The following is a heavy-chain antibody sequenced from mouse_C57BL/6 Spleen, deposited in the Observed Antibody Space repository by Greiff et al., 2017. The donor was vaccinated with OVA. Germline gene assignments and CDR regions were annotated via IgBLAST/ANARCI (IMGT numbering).Heavy chain of an antibody. CDR1: GYAFSSYW. D-gene: IGHD1-1*01. J-gene: IGHJ4*01. CDR2: IYPGDGDT. V-gene: IGHV1-80*01. Sequence: QVQLQQSGAELVKPGASVKISCKASGYAFSSYWMNWVKQRPGKGLEWIGQIYPGDGDTNYNGKFKGKATLTADKSSSTAYMQLSSLTSEDSAVYFCARGGLLRSYYYAMDYWGQGTSVTVSS. CDR3: ARGGLLRSYYYAMDY.